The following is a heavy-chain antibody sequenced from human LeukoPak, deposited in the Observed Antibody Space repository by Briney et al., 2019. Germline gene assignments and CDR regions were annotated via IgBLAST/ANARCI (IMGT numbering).Heavy chain of an antibody. J-gene: IGHJ4*02. V-gene: IGHV3-7*03. Sequence: GGSLRLSCAASGFTFSSYWMSWVRQAPGKGLEWVANIKQDGSGKYYVDSVKGRFTISRDNAKNSLYLQMNSLRAEDTAVYYCARGQKYRSGYTVTELGSGYFDYWGQGPLVTVSS. CDR1: GFTFSSYW. CDR3: ARGQKYRSGYTVTELGSGYFDY. CDR2: IKQDGSGK. D-gene: IGHD5-18*01.